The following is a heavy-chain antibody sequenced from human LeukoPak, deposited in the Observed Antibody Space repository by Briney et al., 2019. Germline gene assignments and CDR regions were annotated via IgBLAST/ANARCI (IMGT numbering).Heavy chain of an antibody. D-gene: IGHD2-2*01. CDR1: GGSISSGDNY. CDR2: IYYSGST. CDR3: ARGDIVVVPAAADAFDI. J-gene: IGHJ3*02. V-gene: IGHV4-30-4*08. Sequence: SETLSLTCTVSGGSISSGDNYWSWIRQPPGKGLEWIGYIYYSGSTYYNPSLKSRVTISVDTSENQFSLKLSSVTAADTAVYYCARGDIVVVPAAADAFDIWGQGTMVTVSS.